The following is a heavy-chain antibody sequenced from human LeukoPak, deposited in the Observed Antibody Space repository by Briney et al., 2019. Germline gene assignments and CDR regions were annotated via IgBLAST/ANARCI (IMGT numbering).Heavy chain of an antibody. CDR2: ITSSGST. D-gene: IGHD3-10*01. J-gene: IGHJ4*02. Sequence: PGGSLRLSCSASGFTFSGYEMNWVRQAPGKGPDWVSYITSSGSTHYGDPVKGRFTISRDNAKDSLYLQMNSLRAEGTGVYYCARAGAHIFAFWGQGSLVTVSS. V-gene: IGHV3-48*03. CDR1: GFTFSGYE. CDR3: ARAGAHIFAF.